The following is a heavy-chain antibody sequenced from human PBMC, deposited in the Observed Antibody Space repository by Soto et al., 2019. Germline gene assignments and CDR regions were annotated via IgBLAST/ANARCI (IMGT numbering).Heavy chain of an antibody. CDR1: GFTFSSYA. V-gene: IGHV3-64*01. J-gene: IGHJ6*03. Sequence: GGSLRLSCAASGFTFSSYAMHWVRQAPGKGLEYVSAISSNGGSTYYANSVKGRFTISRDNSKNTLYLQMGSLRAEDMAVYYCARDPSSYYYYMDVWGKGTTVTVSS. CDR3: ARDPSSYYYYMDV. CDR2: ISSNGGST.